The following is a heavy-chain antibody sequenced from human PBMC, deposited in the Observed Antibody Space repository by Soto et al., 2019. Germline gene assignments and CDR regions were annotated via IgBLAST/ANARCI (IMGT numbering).Heavy chain of an antibody. D-gene: IGHD3-10*01. CDR2: INSDGSST. CDR1: GFTFSSYW. V-gene: IGHV3-74*01. J-gene: IGHJ6*03. Sequence: GGSLRLSCAASGFTFSSYWMHWVRQAPGKGLVWVSRINSDGSSTSYADSVKGRFTISRDNAKNTLYLQMNSLRAEDTAVYYCARGAHYGSGSYYNWNYMDVWGKGTTVTVS. CDR3: ARGAHYGSGSYYNWNYMDV.